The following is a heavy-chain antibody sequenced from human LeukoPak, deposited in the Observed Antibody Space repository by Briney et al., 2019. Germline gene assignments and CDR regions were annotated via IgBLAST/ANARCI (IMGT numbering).Heavy chain of an antibody. CDR3: ARIRCGHTDGICYNY. V-gene: IGHV4-34*01. J-gene: IGHJ4*02. CDR2: INHNGGT. CDR1: GVSFTGNY. D-gene: IGHD2-8*01. Sequence: SETLSLTCGAYGVSFTGNYWSWIRQPPGKGPEWIGEINHNGGTKYNPSLKSRVTISVDTSENQFSLKLSSVTVADTAVYYCARIRCGHTDGICYNYWGQGTLVTVSS.